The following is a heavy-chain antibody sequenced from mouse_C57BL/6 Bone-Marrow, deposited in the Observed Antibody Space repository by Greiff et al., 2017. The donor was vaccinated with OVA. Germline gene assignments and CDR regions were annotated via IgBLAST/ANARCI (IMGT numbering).Heavy chain of an antibody. J-gene: IGHJ4*01. Sequence: VQLQQPGAELVMPGASVKLSCKASGYTFTSYWMHWVKQRPGQGLEWIGEIDPSDSYTNYNQQFKGKSTLTVDKSSSTAYMQLSSLTSEDSAVYYCARWGYAMDYWGQGTSVTVSS. CDR3: ARWGYAMDY. CDR1: GYTFTSYW. CDR2: IDPSDSYT. V-gene: IGHV1-69*01.